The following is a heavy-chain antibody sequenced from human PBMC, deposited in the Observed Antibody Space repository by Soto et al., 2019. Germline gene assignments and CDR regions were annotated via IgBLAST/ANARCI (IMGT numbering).Heavy chain of an antibody. J-gene: IGHJ6*02. Sequence: YADSVKGRFTISRDNSKNTLYLQMNSLRAEDTAVHYCARDRTPDYDFWSGYTGGRYYGMDVWGQGTTVTVSS. V-gene: IGHV3-33*01. D-gene: IGHD3-3*01. CDR3: ARDRTPDYDFWSGYTGGRYYGMDV.